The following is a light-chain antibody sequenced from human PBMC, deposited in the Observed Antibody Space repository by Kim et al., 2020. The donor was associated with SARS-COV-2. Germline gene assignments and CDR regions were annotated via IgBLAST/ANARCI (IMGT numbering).Light chain of an antibody. CDR2: GAS. J-gene: IGKJ1*01. CDR3: QQFHILPWK. Sequence: SPSTLSLSPGERATLSCRASQSFSSNYLAWYQQRPGQAPRLLIYGASNRATGIPDRFSGSGSGTDFSLTLSRLEPEDFAVYFCQQFHILPWKCGRGTKVDIK. CDR1: QSFSSNY. V-gene: IGKV3-20*01.